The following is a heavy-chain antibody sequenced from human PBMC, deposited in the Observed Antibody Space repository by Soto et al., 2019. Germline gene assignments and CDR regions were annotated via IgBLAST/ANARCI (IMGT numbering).Heavy chain of an antibody. D-gene: IGHD2-2*01. CDR2: ISAYNGNT. CDR1: GYTFTSYG. V-gene: IGHV1-18*01. Sequence: GASVKVSCKASGYTFTSYGISWVRPAPGQGLEWMGWISAYNGNTNYAQKLQGRVTMTTDTSTSTAYMELRSLRSDDTAVYYCASYLVVPAAGYYYYGMDVWGQGTTVTVSS. J-gene: IGHJ6*02. CDR3: ASYLVVPAAGYYYYGMDV.